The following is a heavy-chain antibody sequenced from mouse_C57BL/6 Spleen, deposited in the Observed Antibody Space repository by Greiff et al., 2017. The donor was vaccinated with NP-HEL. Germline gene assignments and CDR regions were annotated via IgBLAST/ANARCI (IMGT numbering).Heavy chain of an antibody. D-gene: IGHD1-1*01. CDR2: IDPSDSYT. Sequence: QVQLQQPGAELVMPGASVKLSCKASGYTFTSYWMHWVKQRPGQGLEWIGEIDPSDSYTNYNQKFKGKSTVTVDKSSSTAYMQLSSLTSEDSAVYYCARSGDGSSLLFDYWGQGTTLTVSS. J-gene: IGHJ2*01. V-gene: IGHV1-69*01. CDR3: ARSGDGSSLLFDY. CDR1: GYTFTSYW.